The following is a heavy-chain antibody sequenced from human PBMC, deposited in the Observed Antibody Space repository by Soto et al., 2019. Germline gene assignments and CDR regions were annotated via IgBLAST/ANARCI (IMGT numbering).Heavy chain of an antibody. V-gene: IGHV3-30*18. CDR2: ISYDGSNK. CDR3: AKGYSSSPALDY. J-gene: IGHJ4*02. Sequence: GGSLRLSCAASGFTFSSYGMHWVRQAPGKGLEWVAVISYDGSNKYYADSVKGRFTISRDNSKNTLYLQVNSLRAEDTAVYYCAKGYSSSPALDYWGQGTLVTVS. D-gene: IGHD6-13*01. CDR1: GFTFSSYG.